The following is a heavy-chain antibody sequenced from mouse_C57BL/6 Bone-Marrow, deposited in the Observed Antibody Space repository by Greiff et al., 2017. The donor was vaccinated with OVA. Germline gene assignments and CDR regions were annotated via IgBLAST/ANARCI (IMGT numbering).Heavy chain of an antibody. J-gene: IGHJ1*03. CDR2: IDPENGDT. CDR1: GFNIKDDY. Sequence: DVQLQESGAELVRPGASVKLSCTASGFNIKDDYMHWVKQRPEQGLEWIGWIDPENGDTEYASKFQGKATITADTSSNTAYLQLSSLTSEDTAVYYCTTLLLLRPYWYFDVWGTGTTVTVSS. CDR3: TTLLLLRPYWYFDV. V-gene: IGHV14-4*01. D-gene: IGHD1-1*01.